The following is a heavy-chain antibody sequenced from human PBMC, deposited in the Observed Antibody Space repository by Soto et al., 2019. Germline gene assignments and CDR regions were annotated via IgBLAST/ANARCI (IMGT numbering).Heavy chain of an antibody. Sequence: GESLKISCKGSGYSFTSYWIGWVRQMPGKGLEWMGIIYPCDSDTRYSPSFQGQVTISADKSISTAYLQWSSLKASDTAMYYCATSRLGYSYGYDYYYYYGMDVWGQGTTVTVSS. J-gene: IGHJ6*02. V-gene: IGHV5-51*01. CDR2: IYPCDSDT. D-gene: IGHD5-18*01. CDR1: GYSFTSYW. CDR3: ATSRLGYSYGYDYYYYYGMDV.